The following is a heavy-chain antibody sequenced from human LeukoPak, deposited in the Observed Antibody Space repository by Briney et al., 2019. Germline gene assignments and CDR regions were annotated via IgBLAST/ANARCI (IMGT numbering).Heavy chain of an antibody. D-gene: IGHD2-2*01. Sequence: GGSLRLSYAASGFTFGTYTMNWVRLAPGKGLEWEAVIWYGGSNKYYADSVKGRFTISRDNSKNTLYLQMNSLRAEDTAVYYCAKSTPYYYYMDVWGKGTTVTVSS. CDR2: IWYGGSNK. CDR3: AKSTPYYYYMDV. V-gene: IGHV3-30*02. J-gene: IGHJ6*03. CDR1: GFTFGTYT.